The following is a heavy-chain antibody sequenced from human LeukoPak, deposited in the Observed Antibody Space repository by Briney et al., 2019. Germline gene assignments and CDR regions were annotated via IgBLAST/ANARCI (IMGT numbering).Heavy chain of an antibody. CDR3: ARQGQQLVQGDYYYYYMDV. Sequence: SETLSLTCTVSGGSISSSSYYWGWIRQPPGKGLEWIGSIYYSGSTYYNPSLKSRVTISVDTSKNHFSLKLSSVTAADTAAYYCARQGQQLVQGDYYYYYMDVWGKGTTVTVSS. CDR1: GGSISSSSYY. CDR2: IYYSGST. V-gene: IGHV4-39*01. J-gene: IGHJ6*03. D-gene: IGHD6-13*01.